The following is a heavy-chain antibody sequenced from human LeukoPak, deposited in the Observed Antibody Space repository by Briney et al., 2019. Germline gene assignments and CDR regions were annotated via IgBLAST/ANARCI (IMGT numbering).Heavy chain of an antibody. CDR2: ISGRGDST. J-gene: IGHJ4*02. V-gene: IGHV3-23*01. CDR1: GFTFSSYS. CDR3: AKDSSAWLRFFDY. Sequence: PGGSLRLSCAASGFTFSSYSMNWVRQAPGRGLEWVSAISGRGDSTYYADSVKGRFTISRDNSKNTLYLQMNSLRAEDTAVYYCAKDSSAWLRFFDYWGQGTLVTVSS. D-gene: IGHD6-19*01.